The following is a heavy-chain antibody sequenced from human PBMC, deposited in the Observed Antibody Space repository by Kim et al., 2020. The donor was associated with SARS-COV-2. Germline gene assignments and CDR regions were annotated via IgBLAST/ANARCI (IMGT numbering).Heavy chain of an antibody. V-gene: IGHV3-48*04. D-gene: IGHD1-20*01. J-gene: IGHJ6*02. Sequence: YYADSVKGRFTISRDNAKNSLYLQMNSLRAEDTAVYYCAGGYVYYYGMDVWGQGTTVTVSS. CDR3: AGGYVYYYGMDV.